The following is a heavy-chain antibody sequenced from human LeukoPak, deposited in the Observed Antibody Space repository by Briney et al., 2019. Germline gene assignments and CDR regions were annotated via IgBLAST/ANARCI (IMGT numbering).Heavy chain of an antibody. CDR3: ARPAYCGGNCYYFPDY. Sequence: SETLSLTCTVSGGSISSSSYYWGWIRQPPGKGLEWIGSIYYSGSTYYNPSLKSRVTISVDTSKNQFSLKLSSVTAADTAVYYCARPAYCGGNCYYFPDYWGQGTLVTVSS. J-gene: IGHJ4*02. CDR2: IYYSGST. D-gene: IGHD2-21*01. V-gene: IGHV4-39*07. CDR1: GGSISSSSYY.